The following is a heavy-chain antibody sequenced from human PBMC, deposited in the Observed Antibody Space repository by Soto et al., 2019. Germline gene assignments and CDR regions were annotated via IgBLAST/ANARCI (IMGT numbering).Heavy chain of an antibody. Sequence: QVQLVQSGAEVKKPGSSVKVSCKASGDTCSSYAISWVRQAPGQGLEWMGGIIPILGTPNYAQKFQGRVTITADKSTSTAYMELSSLRSEDTAVYYCARERSRYDRSGYYRPDYWGQGTLVTVSS. J-gene: IGHJ4*02. D-gene: IGHD3-22*01. CDR3: ARERSRYDRSGYYRPDY. CDR1: GDTCSSYA. V-gene: IGHV1-69*06. CDR2: IIPILGTP.